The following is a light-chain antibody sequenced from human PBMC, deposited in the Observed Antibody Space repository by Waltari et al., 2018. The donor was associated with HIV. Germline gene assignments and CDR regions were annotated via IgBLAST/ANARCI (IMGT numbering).Light chain of an antibody. CDR3: CSYAGSSTFAV. J-gene: IGLJ2*01. CDR1: SSDVGGYKY. V-gene: IGLV2-23*02. Sequence: QSALTQPASVSGSPGQSITISCPGTSSDVGGYKYVSWYQQNPGKAPKLMIDDASKRSSGVSNRFAGSKSGNTASLTISGRQAEDESDYYCCSYAGSSTFAVFGGGTKLTVL. CDR2: DAS.